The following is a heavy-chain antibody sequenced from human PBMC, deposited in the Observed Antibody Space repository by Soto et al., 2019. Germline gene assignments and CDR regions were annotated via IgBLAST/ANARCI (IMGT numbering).Heavy chain of an antibody. CDR1: GDSVSSNSAA. Sequence: SQTLSLTCAISGDSVSSNSAAWNWIRQSPSRGLEWLGRTYYRSKWYYDYAISVKSRVTVNPDTSKNQFSLQLDSVTPEDTAVYHCARGVGSSRDYYFDYWGLGTLVTVS. J-gene: IGHJ4*02. CDR3: ARGVGSSRDYYFDY. CDR2: TYYRSKWYY. V-gene: IGHV6-1*01. D-gene: IGHD5-18*01.